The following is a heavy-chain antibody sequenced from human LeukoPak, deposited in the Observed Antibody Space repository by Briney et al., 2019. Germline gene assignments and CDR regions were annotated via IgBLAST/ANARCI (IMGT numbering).Heavy chain of an antibody. CDR2: ISSSGSTI. J-gene: IGHJ4*02. CDR1: GFTFSDYY. CDR3: ARRGYSYGYLDF. D-gene: IGHD5-18*01. Sequence: GGSLRLSCAASGFTFSDYYMSRIRQAPGKGLEGVSYISSSGSTIYYADSVKGRFTISRDNAKNSLYLQVNSLRAEDTAVYYCARRGYSYGYLDFWGQGTLVTVSS. V-gene: IGHV3-11*01.